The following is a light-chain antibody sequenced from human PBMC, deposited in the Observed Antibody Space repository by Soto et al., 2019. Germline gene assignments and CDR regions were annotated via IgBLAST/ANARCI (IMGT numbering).Light chain of an antibody. J-gene: IGKJ4*01. V-gene: IGKV1-9*01. CDR1: QGISSY. Sequence: DIQLTQSPSFLSASVGARVPITCRASQGISSYLAWYQQKPGKAPKLLIYAASTLQAGVPSRFRGSGSGTDFTLTISSLQPEDFATYFCQQSNSSPPTFGGGTKVDIK. CDR2: AAS. CDR3: QQSNSSPPT.